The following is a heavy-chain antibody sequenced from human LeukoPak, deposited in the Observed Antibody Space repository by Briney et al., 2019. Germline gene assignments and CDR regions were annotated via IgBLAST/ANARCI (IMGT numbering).Heavy chain of an antibody. CDR2: IFYSGSA. D-gene: IGHD1/OR15-1a*01. V-gene: IGHV4-30-4*08. CDR1: GGSIRSGDDY. CDR3: ARDRRHPNNYYYYHMDV. Sequence: SETLSLTCTVSGGSIRSGDDYWSWIRQPPGKGLEWIGYIFYSGSAYYNPSLKSRITISVDTSKNQFSLRLSSVTAADTAVYYCARDRRHPNNYYYYHMDVWGKGTTVTVSS. J-gene: IGHJ6*03.